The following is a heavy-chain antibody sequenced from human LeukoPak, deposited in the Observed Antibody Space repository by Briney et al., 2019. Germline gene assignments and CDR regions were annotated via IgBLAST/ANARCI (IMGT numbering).Heavy chain of an antibody. CDR1: GFIFSDYY. J-gene: IGHJ3*02. V-gene: IGHV3-11*01. CDR2: ITNSGDEI. CDR3: ARLSHYAFDM. Sequence: PGGSLRLSCAPSGFIFSDYYMSWVRQAPGKGPEWVSYITNSGDEIYYADSVKGRFTISRDNAKSSLFLQMNSLRADDTAVYYCARLSHYAFDMWGQGAVVTVSS.